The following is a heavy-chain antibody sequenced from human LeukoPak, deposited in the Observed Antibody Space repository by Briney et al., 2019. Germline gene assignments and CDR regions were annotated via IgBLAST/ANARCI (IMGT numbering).Heavy chain of an antibody. CDR1: GGSIRSYY. J-gene: IGHJ6*02. CDR2: IYYSGST. CDR3: ARQGGYNDKHL. V-gene: IGHV4-59*08. Sequence: ASETLSLTCTVSGGSIRSYYWSWIRQPPGKGLEWIGYIYYSGSTNYNPSLKSRVSISIDTSKNQFSLTLSSVTAADTAVYYCARQGGYNDKHLWGQGTTVIVSS. D-gene: IGHD2-15*01.